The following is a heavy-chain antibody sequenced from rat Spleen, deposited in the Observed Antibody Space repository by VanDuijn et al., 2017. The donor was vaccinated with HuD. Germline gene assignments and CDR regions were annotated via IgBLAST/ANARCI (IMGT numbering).Heavy chain of an antibody. CDR1: RFTFNNYW. D-gene: IGHD1-12*02. J-gene: IGHJ1*01. V-gene: IGHV5-31*01. CDR3: TRDYYDGTYYWYFDF. Sequence: EVQLVESDGGLVQPGRSLKLSCVASRFTFNNYWMTWIRQAPGKGLEWVASITNTGGSTYYPDSVKGRFTISRDNAKSTLYLQMNSLRSEDTATYYCTRDYYDGTYYWYFDFWGPGTMVTVSS. CDR2: ITNTGGST.